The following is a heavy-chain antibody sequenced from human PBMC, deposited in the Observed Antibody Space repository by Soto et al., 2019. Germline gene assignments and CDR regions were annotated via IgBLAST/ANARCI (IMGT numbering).Heavy chain of an antibody. CDR1: GYSFTSYW. V-gene: IGHV5-51*01. J-gene: IGHJ4*02. D-gene: IGHD2-2*02. CDR2: IYPGDSDT. Sequence: GESLKISCKGSGYSFTSYWIGWVRQMPGKGLEWMGIIYPGDSDTRYSPSFQGQVTISADKSISTAYLQWSSLKASDTAMYYCARRNYCSSTSCYTFFDYWGQGTLVTVS. CDR3: ARRNYCSSTSCYTFFDY.